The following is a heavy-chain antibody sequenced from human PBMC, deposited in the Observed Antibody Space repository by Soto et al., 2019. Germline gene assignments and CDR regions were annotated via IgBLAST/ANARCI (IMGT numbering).Heavy chain of an antibody. Sequence: EVQVVESGGGLVQPGGSLRLSCAASGFILSDHYMDWVRQAPGKGLEWVGRIRNKAKRDSTDYAASVKGRFTISRDDSKNSLYLQMNSLKTEDTAVYYCARVTAANLAAPDYWGQGTLVTVSS. J-gene: IGHJ4*02. V-gene: IGHV3-72*01. CDR2: IRNKAKRDST. CDR3: ARVTAANLAAPDY. CDR1: GFILSDHY. D-gene: IGHD2-15*01.